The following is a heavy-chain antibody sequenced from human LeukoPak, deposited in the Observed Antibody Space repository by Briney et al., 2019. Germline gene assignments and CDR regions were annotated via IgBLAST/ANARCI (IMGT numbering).Heavy chain of an antibody. CDR3: ARRRSVAGHTGGLDV. V-gene: IGHV5-51*01. Sequence: RGESLKISCKGSGDSFTNYWIGWVRQMPGKGLEWMGIIYPNDSDTRYSPSFDGQVTISADKSINTAYLQWSSLKASDTAMYYCARRRSVAGHTGGLDVWGQGTTVTVSS. J-gene: IGHJ6*02. CDR2: IYPNDSDT. CDR1: GDSFTNYW. D-gene: IGHD6-19*01.